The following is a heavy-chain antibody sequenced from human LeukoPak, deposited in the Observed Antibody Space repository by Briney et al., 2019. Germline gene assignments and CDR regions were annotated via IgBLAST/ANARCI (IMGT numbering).Heavy chain of an antibody. J-gene: IGHJ4*02. CDR3: ARDSEHYSNGWSPGY. CDR2: ISSSSSYI. D-gene: IGHD6-19*01. Sequence: PGGSLRLSCAASGFTFSSYSMNWVRQAPGKGLEWVSSISSSSSYIYYADSVKGRFTISRDNAKNTLYLQMNSLRAEDTAVYYCARDSEHYSNGWSPGYWGQGTLATVSS. V-gene: IGHV3-21*01. CDR1: GFTFSSYS.